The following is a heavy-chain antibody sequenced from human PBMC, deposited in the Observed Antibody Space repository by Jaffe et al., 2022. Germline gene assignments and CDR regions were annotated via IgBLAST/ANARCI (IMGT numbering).Heavy chain of an antibody. CDR1: GGTFSSYA. CDR2: IIPIFGTA. V-gene: IGHV1-69*05. CDR3: ARDTGPWYYYGSGSEYYYYYYYMDV. J-gene: IGHJ6*03. Sequence: QVQLVQSGAEVKKPGSSVKVSCKASGGTFSSYAISWVRQAPGQGLEWMGGIIPIFGTANYAQKFQGRVTITTDESTSTAYMELSSLRSEDTAVYYCARDTGPWYYYGSGSEYYYYYYYMDVWGKGTTVTVSS. D-gene: IGHD3-10*01.